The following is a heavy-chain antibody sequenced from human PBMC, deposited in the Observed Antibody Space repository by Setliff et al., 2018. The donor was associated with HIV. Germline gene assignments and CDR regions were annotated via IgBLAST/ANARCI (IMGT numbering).Heavy chain of an antibody. D-gene: IGHD6-6*01. Sequence: PSETLSLTCTVSGGSINTYYWSWIRQPAGKGLEWTGRFYTSGSTNYNPSLKSRVTMSVDTSKNQFSLKLSSVTAADTAVYYCAGEAWTSYRSSSGYYYYYMDVWGKGTTVTVSS. J-gene: IGHJ6*03. CDR3: AGEAWTSYRSSSGYYYYYMDV. V-gene: IGHV4-4*07. CDR1: GGSINTYY. CDR2: FYTSGST.